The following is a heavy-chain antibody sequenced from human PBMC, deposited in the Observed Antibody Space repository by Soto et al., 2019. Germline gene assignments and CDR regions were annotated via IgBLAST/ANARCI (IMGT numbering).Heavy chain of an antibody. D-gene: IGHD5-12*01. J-gene: IGHJ4*02. Sequence: QITLQESGPTLVKPTQTLTLTCTFSGFSFTTAGVAVGWIRPTPGGALEWLTLIYYNDDRRFSPSLKTRLTITGDTSKNQVVLSLTNVDPGDTATYFCAHSDGGYEIIYFDFWGQGIPVTVSS. CDR3: AHSDGGYEIIYFDF. V-gene: IGHV2-5*01. CDR1: GFSFTTAGVA. CDR2: IYYNDDR.